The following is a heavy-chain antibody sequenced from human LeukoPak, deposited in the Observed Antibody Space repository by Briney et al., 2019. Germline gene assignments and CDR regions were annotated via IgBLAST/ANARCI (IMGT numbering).Heavy chain of an antibody. CDR1: GYTFTSYY. J-gene: IGHJ6*03. CDR3: ARAVGSGSFQTYYYYMDV. Sequence: APVKVSCKASGYTFTSYYMHWVRQAPGQGLEWMGIINPSGGSTSYAQKFQGRVTMTRDMSTSTVYMELSSLRSEDTAVYYCARAVGSGSFQTYYYYMDVWGKGTTVTISS. D-gene: IGHD3-10*01. CDR2: INPSGGST. V-gene: IGHV1-46*01.